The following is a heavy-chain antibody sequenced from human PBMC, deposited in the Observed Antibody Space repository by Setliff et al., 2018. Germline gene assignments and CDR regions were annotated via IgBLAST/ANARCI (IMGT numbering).Heavy chain of an antibody. V-gene: IGHV4-39*02. CDR2: SYNSGNT. Sequence: SETLSLTCSVSGGSISSSIYSWDWIRQPPGKGLEWIGNSYNSGNTYYNASLKSRVTISVDTSKNQFSLKLTSVTAADTAVYYCARDDDTTSRYSRFEHWGQGTPVTVSS. CDR1: GGSISSSIYS. D-gene: IGHD5-12*01. J-gene: IGHJ5*02. CDR3: ARDDDTTSRYSRFEH.